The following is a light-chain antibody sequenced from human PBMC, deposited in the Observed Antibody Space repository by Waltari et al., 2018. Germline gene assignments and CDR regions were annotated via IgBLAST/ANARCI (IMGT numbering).Light chain of an antibody. CDR1: QDITNF. CDR3: QQYYNTPPLI. J-gene: IGKJ4*01. V-gene: IGKV1-33*01. Sequence: DIQLTQSPSSLSASVGDRVTITCQASQDITNFLNWYQQKPGKAPKLLIYDASKLQTGVPSRFSGSGSGTDFTFTISSLQPEDAATYFCQQYYNTPPLIFGGGTMVNIK. CDR2: DAS.